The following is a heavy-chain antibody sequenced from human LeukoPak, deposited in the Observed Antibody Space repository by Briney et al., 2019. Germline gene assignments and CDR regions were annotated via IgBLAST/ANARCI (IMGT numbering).Heavy chain of an antibody. CDR1: GFTFSSYA. Sequence: PGGSLRLSCAASGFTFSSYAMSWVRQAPGKGLEWVSAISGSGGSTYYADSVKGRFTISRDNSKNTLYLQMNSLRAEDTAVYYCANVVGSLWPVQYYFDYWGQGTLVTVSS. J-gene: IGHJ4*02. D-gene: IGHD6-19*01. V-gene: IGHV3-23*01. CDR3: ANVVGSLWPVQYYFDY. CDR2: ISGSGGST.